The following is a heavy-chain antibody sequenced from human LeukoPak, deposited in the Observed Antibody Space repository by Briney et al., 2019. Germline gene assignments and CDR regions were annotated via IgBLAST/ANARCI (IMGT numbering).Heavy chain of an antibody. CDR1: GFTFSSYW. CDR2: IRQDGSQK. D-gene: IGHD4-17*01. J-gene: IGHJ4*02. Sequence: GGSLRLSCAASGFTFSSYWMSWVRQAPGRGLEWVATIRQDGSQKYYVDSVKGRFTISRDNAKNSLYLQMNSLRAEDTAVYYCARESGSVTSEVDFDYWGQGTLVTVSS. CDR3: ARESGSVTSEVDFDY. V-gene: IGHV3-7*01.